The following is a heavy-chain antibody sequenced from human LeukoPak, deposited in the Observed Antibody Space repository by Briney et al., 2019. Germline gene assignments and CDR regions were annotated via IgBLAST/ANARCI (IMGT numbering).Heavy chain of an antibody. V-gene: IGHV3-30*18. CDR2: ISYDGSNK. CDR3: AKKYYYDSSGSDY. Sequence: ISYDGSNKYYADSVKGRFTISRDNSENTLYLQMNSLRAEDTAVYYCAKKYYYDSSGSDYWGQGTLVTVSS. D-gene: IGHD3-22*01. J-gene: IGHJ4*02.